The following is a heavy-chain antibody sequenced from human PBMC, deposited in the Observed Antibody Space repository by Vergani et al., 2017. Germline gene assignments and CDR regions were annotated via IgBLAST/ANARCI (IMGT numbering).Heavy chain of an antibody. Sequence: QVRLVQSGAEVKTPGSSVKVSCKASGGTFSSYAISWVRQAPGQGLEWMGGIVPILGTPAYAQKFQGRVTITADRSTTTAYMELSSLRSDDTAFFYCAIIVGGTTNDFWGQGTLVTVSS. D-gene: IGHD1-26*01. CDR1: GGTFSSYA. J-gene: IGHJ4*02. CDR3: AIIVGGTTNDF. V-gene: IGHV1-69*06. CDR2: IVPILGTP.